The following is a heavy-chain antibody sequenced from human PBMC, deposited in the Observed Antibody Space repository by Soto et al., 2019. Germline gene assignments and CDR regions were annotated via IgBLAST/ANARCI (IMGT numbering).Heavy chain of an antibody. CDR2: INYSGST. D-gene: IGHD5-18*01. J-gene: IGHJ5*02. Sequence: QVQLQESGPGLVKPSETLSLTCTVSGGSVGSGSYYWSWIRQPPGKGLEWIGYINYSGSTNYNPSLKSRVTISVDTSKNQFSLKLSSVTAADTAVYYCARGVPYSYGYVSWFDPWGQGTLVTVSS. V-gene: IGHV4-61*01. CDR3: ARGVPYSYGYVSWFDP. CDR1: GGSVGSGSYY.